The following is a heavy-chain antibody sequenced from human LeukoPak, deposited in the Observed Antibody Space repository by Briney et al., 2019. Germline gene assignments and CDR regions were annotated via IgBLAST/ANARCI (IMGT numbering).Heavy chain of an antibody. CDR1: GYTFTSYA. CDR2: INTNTGNP. J-gene: IGHJ6*02. V-gene: IGHV7-4-1*02. CDR3: ARAPSPTPYSNYVDYYGMDV. D-gene: IGHD4-11*01. Sequence: GASVKVSCKASGYTFTSYAMNWVRQAPGQGLEWMGWINTNTGNPTYAQGFTGRFVFSLDTSVSTAYLQISSLKAEDTAVYYCARAPSPTPYSNYVDYYGMDVWGQGTTVTVSS.